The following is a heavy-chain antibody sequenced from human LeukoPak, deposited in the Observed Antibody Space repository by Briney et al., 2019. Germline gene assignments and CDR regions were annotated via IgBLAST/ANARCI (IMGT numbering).Heavy chain of an antibody. J-gene: IGHJ4*02. Sequence: SQTLSLTCTASGGSISSGRYYWSWTRQPAGNGLEWLGRTYTSGSTNYNPSLKSRVTISVDTSKNQFSLKLSSVTAADTAVYYCAKTTWTQLWYDYWGQGILVTVSS. CDR1: GGSISSGRYY. D-gene: IGHD5-18*01. CDR3: AKTTWTQLWYDY. V-gene: IGHV4-61*02. CDR2: TYTSGST.